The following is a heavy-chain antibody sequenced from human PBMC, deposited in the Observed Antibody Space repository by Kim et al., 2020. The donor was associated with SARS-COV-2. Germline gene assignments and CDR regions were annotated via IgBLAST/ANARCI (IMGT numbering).Heavy chain of an antibody. J-gene: IGHJ4*02. V-gene: IGHV3-23*01. CDR1: GFTFSSYA. CDR2: ISGSGGST. CDR3: AKDLRSSGFALSDLYYFDY. D-gene: IGHD6-19*01. Sequence: GGSLRLSCAASGFTFSSYAMSWVRQAPGKGLEWVSAISGSGGSTYYADSVKGRFTISRDNSKNTLYLQMNSLRAEDTAVYYCAKDLRSSGFALSDLYYFDYWGQGTLVTVSS.